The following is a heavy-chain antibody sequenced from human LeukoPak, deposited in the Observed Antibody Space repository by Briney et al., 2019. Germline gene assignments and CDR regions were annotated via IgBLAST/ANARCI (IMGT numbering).Heavy chain of an antibody. D-gene: IGHD6-13*01. CDR2: ISYDGSNK. CDR1: GFTFSSYA. V-gene: IGHV3-30*04. J-gene: IGHJ4*02. Sequence: SGGSLRLSCAASGFTFSSYAMHWVRQAPGKGLEWVAVISYDGSNKYYADSVKGRFTISRDNAKNSLYLQMNSLRAEDTAVYYCARAPSSSNLLVFDYWGQGTLVTVSS. CDR3: ARAPSSSNLLVFDY.